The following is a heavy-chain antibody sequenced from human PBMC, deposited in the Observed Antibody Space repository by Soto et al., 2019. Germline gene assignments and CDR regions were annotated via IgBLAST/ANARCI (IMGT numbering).Heavy chain of an antibody. D-gene: IGHD1-20*01. Sequence: GGSLRLSCAASGFTFSSYAMSWVRQAPGKGLEWVSAISGSGGSTYYADSVKGRFAISRDNSKNTLYLQMNSLRAEDTAVYYCAKLGYNWNEFDYWGQGTLVTVSS. CDR2: ISGSGGST. V-gene: IGHV3-23*01. J-gene: IGHJ4*02. CDR1: GFTFSSYA. CDR3: AKLGYNWNEFDY.